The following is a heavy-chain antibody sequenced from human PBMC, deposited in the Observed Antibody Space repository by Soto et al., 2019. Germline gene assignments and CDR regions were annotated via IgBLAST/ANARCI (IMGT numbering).Heavy chain of an antibody. CDR3: ARDALALFDS. Sequence: SETLSLTCTVSDGSVSSGSYYWTWIRQPPGKGLEWIGYIYSSGSTLYNPSLKSRVLISVDTSMNQFSLKLSSVTAADTAVYYCARDALALFDSWGQGTLVTVSS. D-gene: IGHD5-12*01. CDR2: IYSSGST. V-gene: IGHV4-61*01. J-gene: IGHJ4*02. CDR1: DGSVSSGSYY.